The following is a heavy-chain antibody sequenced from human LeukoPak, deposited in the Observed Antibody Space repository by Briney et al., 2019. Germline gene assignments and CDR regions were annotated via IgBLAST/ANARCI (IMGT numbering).Heavy chain of an antibody. CDR1: GFTFSSYE. CDR2: ISSSGSTI. V-gene: IGHV3-48*03. Sequence: GGSLRLSCAASGFTFSSYEMNWVRQAPGKGLEWVSYISSSGSTIYYADSVKGRFTISRDNAKNSLYLQMNSLRAEDTAVYSCAKDRTPYYYYYYMDVWGKGTTVTVSS. J-gene: IGHJ6*03. CDR3: AKDRTPYYYYYYMDV.